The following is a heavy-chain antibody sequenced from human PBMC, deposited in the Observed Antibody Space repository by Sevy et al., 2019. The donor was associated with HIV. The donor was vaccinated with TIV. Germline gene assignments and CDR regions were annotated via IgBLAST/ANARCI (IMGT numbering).Heavy chain of an antibody. CDR2: ISYDARNE. CDR3: ARDLFSGGNAVYGY. CDR1: GLPFSSYA. Sequence: GGSLRLSCAASGLPFSSYAMHWVRQGPGKGLEWVAVISYDARNEAYADSVKGRFTISRDNAENSLYLQMNSVRAEDTAVYYCARDLFSGGNAVYGYWGQGTLVTVSS. J-gene: IGHJ4*02. D-gene: IGHD2-15*01. V-gene: IGHV3-30*04.